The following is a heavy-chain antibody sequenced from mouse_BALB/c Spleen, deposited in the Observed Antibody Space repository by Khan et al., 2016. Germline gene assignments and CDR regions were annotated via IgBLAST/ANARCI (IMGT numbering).Heavy chain of an antibody. CDR3: SRGSAVYFDY. CDR2: IYSGSGSI. D-gene: IGHD1-1*01. CDR1: GYTFTSYW. J-gene: IGHJ2*01. Sequence: LQQPGSELVRPGSSVKLSCKASGYTFTSYWMHWVKQRPGQGLEWIGHIYSGSGSINYDEKFKRKATLTVDTSSSTAYMQLGSLTSEDSAVYYCSRGSAVYFDYWGQGTTLTVSS. V-gene: IGHV1S22*01.